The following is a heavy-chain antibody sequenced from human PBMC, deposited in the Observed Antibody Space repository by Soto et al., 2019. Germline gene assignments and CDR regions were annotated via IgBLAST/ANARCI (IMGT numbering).Heavy chain of an antibody. CDR2: IYYSGST. CDR1: GGSISSSSYY. V-gene: IGHV4-39*01. Sequence: SETLSLTCTVSGGSISSSSYYWGWIRQPPGKGLEWIGSIYYSGSTYYNPSLKSRVTISVDTSKNQFSLKLSSVTAEDTAVYYCVRHTCPIDCYSLGYWGLGTLVTVSS. D-gene: IGHD2-21*02. J-gene: IGHJ4*02. CDR3: VRHTCPIDCYSLGY.